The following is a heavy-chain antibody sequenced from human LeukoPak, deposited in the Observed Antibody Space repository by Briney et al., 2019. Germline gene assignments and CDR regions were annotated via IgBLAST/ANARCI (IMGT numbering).Heavy chain of an antibody. D-gene: IGHD6-19*01. CDR2: ISGSGGST. V-gene: IGHV3-23*01. CDR3: AKDPHSSGWSNWFDP. J-gene: IGHJ5*02. CDR1: GFPFTAIP. Sequence: GGSLRPSCPASGFPFTAIPITGARKAQGKGRDGAQPISGSGGSTYYADSVKGRFTISRDNSKNTLYLQMNSLRAEDTAVYYCAKDPHSSGWSNWFDPWGQGTLVTVSS.